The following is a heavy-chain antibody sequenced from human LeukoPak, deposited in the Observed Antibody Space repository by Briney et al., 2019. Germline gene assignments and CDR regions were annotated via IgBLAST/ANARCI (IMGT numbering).Heavy chain of an antibody. V-gene: IGHV4-59*08. CDR3: ARHFAYSSSSYFDY. D-gene: IGHD6-6*01. Sequence: SETLSLTCSDYGGSVSNYYWSWIRQPPGKGLEWIGYVYYTGSTNYNPSLKSRVTMFEDKSKNQFSLRLYSVTVADTAVYYCARHFAYSSSSYFDYWGQGSLVTVSS. CDR1: GGSVSNYY. J-gene: IGHJ4*02. CDR2: VYYTGST.